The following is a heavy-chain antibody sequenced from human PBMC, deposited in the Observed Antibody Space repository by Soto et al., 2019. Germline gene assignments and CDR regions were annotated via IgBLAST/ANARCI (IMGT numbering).Heavy chain of an antibody. V-gene: IGHV3-30*18. D-gene: IGHD6-13*01. CDR3: AKDPNSSSLDY. Sequence: GGSLRLSCAASGFTFSSYGMHWVRQAPGKGLEWVAVISYDGSNKYYADSVKGRFTISRDNSKNTLYLQMNSLRAEDTAVYYCAKDPNSSSLDYWRQGTLVTVSS. J-gene: IGHJ4*02. CDR1: GFTFSSYG. CDR2: ISYDGSNK.